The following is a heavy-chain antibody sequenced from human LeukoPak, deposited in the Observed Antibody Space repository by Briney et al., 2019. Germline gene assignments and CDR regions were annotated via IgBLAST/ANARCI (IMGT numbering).Heavy chain of an antibody. CDR3: ARGKTNVDIAATTNYDY. CDR2: INRSGST. CDR1: GGSFSGYY. V-gene: IGHV4-34*01. D-gene: IGHD5-12*01. Sequence: PSETLSLTCAVYGGSFSGYYWSWIRQPPGKGLEWIGEINRSGSTNYNPSLKSRVTFSVDTSKNQFSLKLSSVTAADTAVYYCARGKTNVDIAATTNYDYWGQGTLVTVSS. J-gene: IGHJ4*02.